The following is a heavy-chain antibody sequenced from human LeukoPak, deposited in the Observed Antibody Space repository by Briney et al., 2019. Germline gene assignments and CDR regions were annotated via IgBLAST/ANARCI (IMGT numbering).Heavy chain of an antibody. CDR2: INPKSGGA. D-gene: IGHD3-10*02. Sequence: ASVKVSCKASGYTFTGYYMHWVRQAPGQGLEWMGRINPKSGGANYAQKFQGRVTMTRDTSITTAYMGLSSLTSDDTAVYYCARGQDNYIQGYYYMDVWGKGTTVTVSS. V-gene: IGHV1-2*06. J-gene: IGHJ6*03. CDR1: GYTFTGYY. CDR3: ARGQDNYIQGYYYMDV.